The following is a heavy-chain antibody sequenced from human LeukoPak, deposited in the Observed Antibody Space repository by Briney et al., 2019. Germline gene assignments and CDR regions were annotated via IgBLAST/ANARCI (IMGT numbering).Heavy chain of an antibody. CDR1: GFTLSSYG. D-gene: IGHD3-22*01. CDR2: ISYDGSNK. V-gene: IGHV3-30*18. J-gene: IGHJ4*02. CDR3: AKGYDSSGYYPWYFDY. Sequence: SGGSLRLSCAASGFTLSSYGMHWVRQAPGKGLEWVAVISYDGSNKYYADSVKGRFTISRDNSKNTLYLQMNSLRAEDTAVYYCAKGYDSSGYYPWYFDYWGQGTLVTVSS.